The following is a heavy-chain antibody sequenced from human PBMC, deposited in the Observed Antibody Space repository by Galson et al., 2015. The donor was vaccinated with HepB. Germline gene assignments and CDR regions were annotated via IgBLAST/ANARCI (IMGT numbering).Heavy chain of an antibody. V-gene: IGHV3-30*02. CDR1: GFTFSCYG. CDR3: AKDRSGLYASGSSDN. Sequence: SLRLSCAASGFTFSCYGMNWVRQAPGKGLEWVSFIRSDGSQIFYGDSVKGRFTISRDNAKNTLYLQLKSLTAEDTAVYYCAKDRSGLYASGSSDNWGQGTMVTVSS. CDR2: IRSDGSQI. D-gene: IGHD3-10*01. J-gene: IGHJ4*02.